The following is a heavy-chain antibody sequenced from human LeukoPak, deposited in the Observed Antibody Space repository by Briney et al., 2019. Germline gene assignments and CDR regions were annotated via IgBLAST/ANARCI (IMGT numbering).Heavy chain of an antibody. D-gene: IGHD3-9*01. V-gene: IGHV1-8*01. Sequence: GASVKVSCKASGYTFTRYDIHWVRQPTGQGLEWMGWMNPNSGNTRYAQNFQGRVTMTRNTSISTAYMELSSLRSEDTAVYYCARGHDILTGYYYDPFDYWGQGTLVTVSS. CDR2: MNPNSGNT. CDR1: GYTFTRYD. CDR3: ARGHDILTGYYYDPFDY. J-gene: IGHJ4*02.